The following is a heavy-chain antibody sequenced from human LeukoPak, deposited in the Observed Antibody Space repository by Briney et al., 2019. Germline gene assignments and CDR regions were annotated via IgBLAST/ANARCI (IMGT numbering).Heavy chain of an antibody. CDR3: ARCYYGSGSSTFDY. CDR2: ISSTGSTI. D-gene: IGHD3-10*01. J-gene: IGHJ4*02. Sequence: GGSLRLSCAASAFTFSSFEMNWVRQAPGKGLEWVSYISSTGSTIYYADSVEGRFTISRDNAKNSLYLQMNSLRAEDTAVYYCARCYYGSGSSTFDYWGQGTLVTVSS. CDR1: AFTFSSFE. V-gene: IGHV3-48*03.